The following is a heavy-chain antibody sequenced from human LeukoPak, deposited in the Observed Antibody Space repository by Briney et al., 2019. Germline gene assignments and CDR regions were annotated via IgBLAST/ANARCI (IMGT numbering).Heavy chain of an antibody. Sequence: SETLSLTCAVYGGSFSGYYWSWIRQPPGKGLEWIGEINHSGSTNYNQSLKSRVTISVDTSKNQFSLKLSSVTAADTAVYYCASQTPNTYCSSTSCSPPDGWGQETLVTVSS. V-gene: IGHV4-34*01. CDR2: INHSGST. D-gene: IGHD2-2*01. CDR3: ASQTPNTYCSSTSCSPPDG. J-gene: IGHJ4*02. CDR1: GGSFSGYY.